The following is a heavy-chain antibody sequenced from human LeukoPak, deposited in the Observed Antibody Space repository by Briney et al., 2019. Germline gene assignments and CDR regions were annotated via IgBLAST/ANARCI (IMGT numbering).Heavy chain of an antibody. D-gene: IGHD3-3*01. CDR2: ISAYNGNT. V-gene: IGHV1-18*01. CDR1: GYTFTSYG. CDR3: ARDQYYDFWSSSTY. Sequence: ASVKVSCKASGYTFTSYGISWVRQAPGQGLEWMGWISAYNGNTNYAQKLQGRVTMTTDTSTSTAYMELRSLRSDDTAVYYCARDQYYDFWSSSTYWGQGTLVTVSS. J-gene: IGHJ4*02.